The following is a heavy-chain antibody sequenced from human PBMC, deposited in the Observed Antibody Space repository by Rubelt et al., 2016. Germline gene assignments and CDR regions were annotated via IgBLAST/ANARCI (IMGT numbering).Heavy chain of an antibody. D-gene: IGHD6-19*01. CDR3: ARDLYKGPRWLVAY. Sequence: QVQLVQSGAEVKKPGASVKISCKASGYTFTGYYMHWVRQAPGQGREWMGWIDPNRGGINYARKVQGRATRTRETSIRTAYRELSRLRSDDTAVYYCARDLYKGPRWLVAYWGQGTLVTVSS. CDR1: GYTFTGYY. J-gene: IGHJ4*02. CDR2: IDPNRGGI. V-gene: IGHV1-2*02.